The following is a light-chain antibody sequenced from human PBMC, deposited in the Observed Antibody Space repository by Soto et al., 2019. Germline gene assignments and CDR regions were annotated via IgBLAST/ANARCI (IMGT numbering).Light chain of an antibody. CDR3: QQYYSSPTWT. Sequence: DIVMTQSPDSLAVSLGERASINCKSSQSVLYSSNNKNYLAWYQQKPGQPPKLLIYWVSTRESGVPDRFSGSGSGTDFTLTISSLQAEDVAIYYCQQYYSSPTWTFGQGTKVDI. CDR1: QSVLYSSNNKNY. CDR2: WVS. J-gene: IGKJ1*01. V-gene: IGKV4-1*01.